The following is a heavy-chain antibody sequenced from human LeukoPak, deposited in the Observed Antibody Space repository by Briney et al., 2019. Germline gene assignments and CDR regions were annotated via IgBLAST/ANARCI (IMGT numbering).Heavy chain of an antibody. J-gene: IGHJ6*03. CDR1: GGSFSGYY. Sequence: SETLSLTCAVYGGSFSGYYWSWIRQPPGKGLEWIGEINHSGSTNYNPSLRSRVTISVDTSKNQFSLKLSSVTAADTAVYYCARHRGYSSGWYALLNYYYYYMDVWGKGTTVTISS. V-gene: IGHV4-34*01. CDR2: INHSGST. D-gene: IGHD6-19*01. CDR3: ARHRGYSSGWYALLNYYYYYMDV.